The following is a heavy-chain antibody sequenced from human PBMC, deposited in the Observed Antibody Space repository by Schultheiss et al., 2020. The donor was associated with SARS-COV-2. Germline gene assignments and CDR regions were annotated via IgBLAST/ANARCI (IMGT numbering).Heavy chain of an antibody. V-gene: IGHV4-39*01. D-gene: IGHD3-3*01. CDR1: GGSISSSSYY. Sequence: GSLRLSCTVSGGSISSSSYYWGWIRQPPGKGLEWIGSIYYSGSTYYNPSLKSRVTISVDTSKNQFSLKLSSVTAADTAVYYCAINDFWSGYPNWFDPWGQGTLVTVSS. J-gene: IGHJ5*02. CDR2: IYYSGST. CDR3: AINDFWSGYPNWFDP.